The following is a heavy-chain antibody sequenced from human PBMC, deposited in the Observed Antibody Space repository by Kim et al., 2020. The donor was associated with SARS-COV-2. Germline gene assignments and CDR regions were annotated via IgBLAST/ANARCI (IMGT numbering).Heavy chain of an antibody. V-gene: IGHV1-69*06. Sequence: SVKVSCKASGGTFSSYAISWVRQAPGQGLEWMGGIIPIFGTANYAQKFQGRVTITADKSTSTAYMELSSLRSEDTAVYYCARTYYYDSSGYYHPVLEYFQHWGQGTLVTVSS. CDR2: IIPIFGTA. CDR1: GGTFSSYA. D-gene: IGHD3-22*01. CDR3: ARTYYYDSSGYYHPVLEYFQH. J-gene: IGHJ1*01.